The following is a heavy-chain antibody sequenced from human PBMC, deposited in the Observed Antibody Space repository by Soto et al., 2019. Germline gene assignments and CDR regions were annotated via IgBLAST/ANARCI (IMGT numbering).Heavy chain of an antibody. CDR1: GFTFSSYG. CDR2: ISYDGSNK. CDR3: AKDAMAIRIFGVVTPNDYYYYYGMDV. Sequence: PGGSLRLSCAASGFTFSSYGMHWVRQAPGKGLEWVAVISYDGSNKYYADSVKGRFTISRDNSKNTLYLQMNSLRAEDTTVYYCAKDAMAIRIFGVVTPNDYYYYYGMDVWGQGTTVTVSS. J-gene: IGHJ6*02. V-gene: IGHV3-30*18. D-gene: IGHD3-3*01.